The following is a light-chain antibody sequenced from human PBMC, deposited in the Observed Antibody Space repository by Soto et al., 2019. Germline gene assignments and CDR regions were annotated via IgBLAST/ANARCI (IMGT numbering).Light chain of an antibody. J-gene: IGLJ2*01. Sequence: QAVVTQPPSVSGAPGQRVNFSCTGSSSNIGADYDVHWYRQLPGTAPKLLIYGYTNRPSRVPERFSGSKSGTSASLVITALQAEDEGHYFCQSYDGSLGAVVFGGGTKLTVL. CDR2: GYT. CDR1: SSNIGADYD. V-gene: IGLV1-40*01. CDR3: QSYDGSLGAVV.